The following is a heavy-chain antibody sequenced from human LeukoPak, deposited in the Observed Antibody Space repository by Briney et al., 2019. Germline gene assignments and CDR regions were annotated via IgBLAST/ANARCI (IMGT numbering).Heavy chain of an antibody. CDR3: ARDPTREKTWFDP. J-gene: IGHJ5*02. CDR2: IIPIFGTA. V-gene: IGHV1-69*13. CDR1: GGTFSSYA. Sequence: ASVKVSCKASGGTFSSYAISWVRQAPGQGLGWMGGIIPIFGTANYAQKFQGRVTITADESTSTAYMELSSLRSEDTAVYYYARDPTREKTWFDPWGQGTLVTVSS.